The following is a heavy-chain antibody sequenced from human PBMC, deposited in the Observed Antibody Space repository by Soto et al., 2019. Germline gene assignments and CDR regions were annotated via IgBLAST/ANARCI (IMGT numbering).Heavy chain of an antibody. CDR3: ARGGQWDFLSDY. CDR1: GYSFTRYY. CDR2: ISAYNGNT. V-gene: IGHV1-18*01. Sequence: QVQLVQSGAEVKKPGASVKVSCKASGYSFTRYYINWVRQAPGQGLEWMGWISAYNGNTHYEEKLQGRVTLTTDTSTSTAYMALRSLRSDDTAVYFCARGGQWDFLSDYWGQGTLVNVSS. D-gene: IGHD1-26*01. J-gene: IGHJ4*02.